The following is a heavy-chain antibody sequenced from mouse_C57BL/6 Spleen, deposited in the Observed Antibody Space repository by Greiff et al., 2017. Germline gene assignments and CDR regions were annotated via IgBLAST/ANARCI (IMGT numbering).Heavy chain of an antibody. Sequence: QVHVKQSGAELARPGASVKLSCKASGYTFTSYGISWVKQRTGQGLEWIGEIYPRSGNTYYNEKFKGKATLTADKSSSTAYMELRSLTSEDSAVYFCARTGAQAPYYFDYWGQGTTLTVSS. V-gene: IGHV1-81*01. CDR3: ARTGAQAPYYFDY. CDR1: GYTFTSYG. CDR2: IYPRSGNT. D-gene: IGHD3-2*02. J-gene: IGHJ2*01.